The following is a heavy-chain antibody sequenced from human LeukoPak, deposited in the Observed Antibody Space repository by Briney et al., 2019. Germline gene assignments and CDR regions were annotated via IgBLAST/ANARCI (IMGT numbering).Heavy chain of an antibody. CDR2: IIPMFGIA. V-gene: IGHV1-69*13. CDR3: ARDRPYTGGWRGFDY. CDR1: GGTFSRYA. Sequence: SVKVSCKASGGTFSRYAISWVRQAPGQGLEWMEGIIPMFGIANYAQKFQGRVTITADESTSTAYMELSSLRSEDTAVYYCARDRPYTGGWRGFDYWGQGTLVTVSS. D-gene: IGHD6-19*01. J-gene: IGHJ4*02.